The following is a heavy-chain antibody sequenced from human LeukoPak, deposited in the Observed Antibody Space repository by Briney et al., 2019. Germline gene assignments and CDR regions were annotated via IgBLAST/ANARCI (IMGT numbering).Heavy chain of an antibody. CDR2: ISYDGSNK. D-gene: IGHD3-22*01. CDR1: GFTFSSYG. V-gene: IGHV3-30*18. Sequence: PGGSLRLSCAASGFTFSSYGMHWVRQAPGKGLEWVAVISYDGSNKYYADSVKGRFTISRDNSKNTLYLQMNSLRAEDTAVYYCAKDSGLMYYYDSSGYYTHWGQGTLVTVSS. J-gene: IGHJ4*02. CDR3: AKDSGLMYYYDSSGYYTH.